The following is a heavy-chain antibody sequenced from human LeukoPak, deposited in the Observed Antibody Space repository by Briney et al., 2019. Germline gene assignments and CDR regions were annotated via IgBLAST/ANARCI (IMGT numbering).Heavy chain of an antibody. CDR2: ISYDGSNK. CDR1: GFTFSSYA. CDR3: ARGSGIVVVPAVLH. J-gene: IGHJ4*02. Sequence: GGSLRLSCAASGFTFSSYAMHWVRQAPGKGLGWVAVISYDGSNKYYADSVKGRFTISRDNSKNTLYLQMNSLRAEDTAVYYCARGSGIVVVPAVLHWGQGTLVTVSS. D-gene: IGHD2-2*01. V-gene: IGHV3-30*04.